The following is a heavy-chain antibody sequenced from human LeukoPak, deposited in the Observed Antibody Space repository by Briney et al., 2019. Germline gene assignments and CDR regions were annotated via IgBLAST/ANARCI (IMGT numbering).Heavy chain of an antibody. J-gene: IGHJ4*02. D-gene: IGHD1-1*01. V-gene: IGHV3-30*02. CDR2: MTYDGSKR. Sequence: GGSLRLSCAASGFTFSSYGMHWVRQAPGKGLEWVAFMTYDGSKRPYADSVKGRFTISRDNSKNTLYLQMNSLTAEDTAIFYCAKATGTLTNWGQGILVTVSS. CDR1: GFTFSSYG. CDR3: AKATGTLTN.